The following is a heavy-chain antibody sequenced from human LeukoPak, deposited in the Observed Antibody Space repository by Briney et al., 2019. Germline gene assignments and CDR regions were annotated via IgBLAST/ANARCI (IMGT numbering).Heavy chain of an antibody. CDR2: IYYSGSI. Sequence: SETLSLTCTVSGGSISSSSYYWGWSRQPPGKGLEWIGRIYYSGSIYYNPSLKSRVTISVDTSKNQFSLKLSSVTAADTAVYYCARVPIVVVPAAMEESYYYYYMDVWGKGTTVTVPS. CDR1: GGSISSSSYY. D-gene: IGHD2-2*01. V-gene: IGHV4-39*01. J-gene: IGHJ6*03. CDR3: ARVPIVVVPAAMEESYYYYYMDV.